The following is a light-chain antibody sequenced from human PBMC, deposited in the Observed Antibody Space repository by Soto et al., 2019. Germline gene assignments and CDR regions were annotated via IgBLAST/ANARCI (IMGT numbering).Light chain of an antibody. Sequence: IQMTQSLSTLAASVGDRVTFTCRASQTISNWWAWYQQKPGKAPKLLIYDASNLKSGVPSRFSGSGSGTEFTLTISSLQPDDFATYYCQQYHTYSTFGQGTKVDIK. CDR3: QQYHTYST. CDR1: QTISNW. J-gene: IGKJ1*01. V-gene: IGKV1-5*01. CDR2: DAS.